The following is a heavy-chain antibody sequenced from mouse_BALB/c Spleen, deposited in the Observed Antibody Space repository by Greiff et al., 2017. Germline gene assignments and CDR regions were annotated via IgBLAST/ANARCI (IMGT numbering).Heavy chain of an antibody. CDR3: ARGGYYGYKDAMDY. J-gene: IGHJ4*01. V-gene: IGHV1-82*01. D-gene: IGHD1-2*01. CDR1: GYAFSSSW. Sequence: QVQLQQSGPELVKPGASVKISCKASGYAFSSSWMNWVKQRPGQGLERIGRIYPGDGDTNYNGKFKGKATLTADKSSNTAYMQLSSLTSEDSAVYYCARGGYYGYKDAMDYWGQGTSVTVSS. CDR2: IYPGDGDT.